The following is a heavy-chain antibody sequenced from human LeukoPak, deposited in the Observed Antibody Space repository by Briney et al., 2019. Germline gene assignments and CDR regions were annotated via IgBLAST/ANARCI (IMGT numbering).Heavy chain of an antibody. CDR2: IYYSGST. V-gene: IGHV4-59*01. Sequence: SETLSLTCTVSGGSISSYYWSWIRQPPGKGLEWIGYIYYSGSTNYNPSLKSRVTISVDTSKNQFSLKLSSVTAADTAVYYCAREGGGTNAFDIWGQGTMVTASS. CDR1: GGSISSYY. J-gene: IGHJ3*02. CDR3: AREGGGTNAFDI. D-gene: IGHD3-16*01.